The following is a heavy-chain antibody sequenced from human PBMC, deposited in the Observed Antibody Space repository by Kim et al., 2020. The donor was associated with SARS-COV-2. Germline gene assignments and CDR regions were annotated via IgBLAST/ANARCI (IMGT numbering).Heavy chain of an antibody. D-gene: IGHD6-13*01. CDR2: IYYSGST. J-gene: IGHJ6*02. V-gene: IGHV4-59*01. Sequence: SETLSLTCTVSGGSISSYYWSWIRQPPGKGLEWIGYIYYSGSTNYNPSLKSRVTISVDTSKNQFSLKLSSVTAADTAVYYCARDRRIAAASLTTWYGMDVWGQGATVTVSS. CDR3: ARDRRIAAASLTTWYGMDV. CDR1: GGSISSYY.